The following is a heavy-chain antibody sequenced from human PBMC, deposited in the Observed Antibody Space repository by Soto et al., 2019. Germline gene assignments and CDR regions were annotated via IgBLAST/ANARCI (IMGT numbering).Heavy chain of an antibody. V-gene: IGHV4-4*02. CDR1: GGSISSSNW. Sequence: LRETLSLTCAVSGGSISSSNWWSWVRQPSGKGLEWIGEIYHSGSTNYNPSLKSRVTISVDESNNQFSLELTSVTAADTAVYYCARDAPGSGFDPWGQGTLVTVSS. CDR2: IYHSGST. CDR3: ARDAPGSGFDP. J-gene: IGHJ5*02.